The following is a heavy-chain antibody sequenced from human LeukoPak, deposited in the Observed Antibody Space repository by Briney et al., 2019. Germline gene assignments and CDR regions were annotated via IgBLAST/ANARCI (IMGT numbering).Heavy chain of an antibody. D-gene: IGHD3-22*01. CDR2: INPNSGAT. J-gene: IGHJ4*02. CDR1: VYTFSGYY. CDR3: ARALRYDDSSGYYAY. Sequence: GASVTVSFTSSVYTFSGYYMHWVRQAPGKGGEWMGWINPNSGATNYAQTLQGRVTMTRDTSISIVYMELSRLRTDDTAVYYCARALRYDDSSGYYAYWGREPWSPSPQ. V-gene: IGHV1-2*02.